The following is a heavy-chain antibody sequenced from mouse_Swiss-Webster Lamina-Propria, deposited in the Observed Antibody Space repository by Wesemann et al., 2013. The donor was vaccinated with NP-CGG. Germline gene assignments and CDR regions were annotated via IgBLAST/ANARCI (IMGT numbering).Heavy chain of an antibody. V-gene: IGHV1-5*01. CDR3: TRSYGDYFDY. Sequence: YWMHWVKQRPGQGLEWIGAIYPGNSDTSYKQKFKGKAKLTAVTSTSTAYMELSSLTNEDSAVYYCTRSYGDYFDYWGQGTTLTVSS. J-gene: IGHJ2*01. CDR1: YW. CDR2: IYPGNSDT. D-gene: IGHD1-1*02.